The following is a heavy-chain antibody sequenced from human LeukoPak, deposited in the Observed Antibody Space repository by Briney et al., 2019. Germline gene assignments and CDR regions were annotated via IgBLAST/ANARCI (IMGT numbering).Heavy chain of an antibody. J-gene: IGHJ3*02. Sequence: GESLKISCKGSGYSFTSYWIGWVRQMPVKGLEWMGIIYPGDSDTRYSPSFQGQVTISADKSISTAYLQWSSLKASDTAMYYCARRYLYKRGYDAFDIWGQGTMVTVSS. D-gene: IGHD5-24*01. CDR3: ARRYLYKRGYDAFDI. V-gene: IGHV5-51*01. CDR1: GYSFTSYW. CDR2: IYPGDSDT.